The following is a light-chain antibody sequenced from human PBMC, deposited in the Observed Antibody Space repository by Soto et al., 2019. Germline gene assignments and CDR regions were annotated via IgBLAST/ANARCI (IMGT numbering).Light chain of an antibody. CDR1: QSVLYSSNNKNY. CDR3: QQYYSTPLA. J-gene: IGKJ1*01. V-gene: IGKV4-1*01. CDR2: WAS. Sequence: DIVMTQSPDSLAVTLGESASINCKSSQSVLYSSNNKNYLAWYQLKPRQPPKLLIYWASTRESGVPDRFSGSGSGTDFTLTISSLQAEDVAFYYCQQYYSTPLAFGQGTKVEIK.